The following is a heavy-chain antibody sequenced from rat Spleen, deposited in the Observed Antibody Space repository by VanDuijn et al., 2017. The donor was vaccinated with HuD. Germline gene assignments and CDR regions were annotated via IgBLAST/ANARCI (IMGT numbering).Heavy chain of an antibody. D-gene: IGHD3-1*01. V-gene: IGHV5-29*01. J-gene: IGHJ1*01. Sequence: EVQLVESDGGLVQPGRSLKLSCTATGFTFSDYYMAWVRQTPTKGLEWVATISFDGTSTYYLDSVRGRFTISRDNEKSNLSLLQYSLRSEDTASYDRASHEWPPHCWYFDFWGPGTMITVSS. CDR1: GFTFSDYY. CDR3: ASHEWPPHCWYFDF. CDR2: ISFDGTST.